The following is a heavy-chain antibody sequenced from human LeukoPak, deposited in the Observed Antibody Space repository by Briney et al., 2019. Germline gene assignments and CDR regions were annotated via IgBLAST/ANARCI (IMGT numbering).Heavy chain of an antibody. D-gene: IGHD6-13*01. CDR2: IYHSGST. CDR3: ARTIAAAVSGPRWFDP. CDR1: GGSISSGGYS. Sequence: SETLSLTCAVSGGSISSGGYSWSWIRQPPGKGLEWIGYIYHSGSTYYNPSLKSRVTISVDRSKNQFSLKLSSVTAADTAVYYCARTIAAAVSGPRWFDPWGQGTLVNVSS. J-gene: IGHJ5*02. V-gene: IGHV4-30-2*01.